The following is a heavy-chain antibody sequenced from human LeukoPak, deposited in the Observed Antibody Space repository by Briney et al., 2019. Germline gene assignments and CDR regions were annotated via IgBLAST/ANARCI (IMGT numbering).Heavy chain of an antibody. CDR1: GFTFSSYW. D-gene: IGHD2-2*01. CDR2: IKQDGSEK. CDR3: ARGVPAAEYYYYMDV. Sequence: PGGSLRLSCAASGFTFSSYWMSWVRQAPGKGLEWVANIKQDGSEKYYVDSVKGRFTISRDNAKNSLYLQMDSLRAEDTAVYYCARGVPAAEYYYYMDVWGKGTTVTVSS. V-gene: IGHV3-7*01. J-gene: IGHJ6*03.